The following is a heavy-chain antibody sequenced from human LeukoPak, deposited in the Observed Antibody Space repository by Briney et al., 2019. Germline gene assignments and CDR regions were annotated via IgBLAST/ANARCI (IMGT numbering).Heavy chain of an antibody. J-gene: IGHJ6*02. CDR1: GGSFSGYY. V-gene: IGHV4-34*12. CDR2: IIHSGST. CDR3: ARRHGYSYGYGPYYYYYGMDV. Sequence: SETLSLTCAVYGGSFSGYYWSWIRQPPGKGLEWIGEIIHSGSTNYNPSLKSRVTISVDTSKNQFSLKLSSVTAADTAVYYCARRHGYSYGYGPYYYYYGMDVWGQGTTVTVSS. D-gene: IGHD5-18*01.